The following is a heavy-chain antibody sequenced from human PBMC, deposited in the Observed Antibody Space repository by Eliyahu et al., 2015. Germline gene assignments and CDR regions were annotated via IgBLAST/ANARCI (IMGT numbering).Heavy chain of an antibody. Sequence: EVQLLESGGGLVQPGGSLRLSCAASGFTFSSYVMSWVRQAPGKGLGWVSGISGSGGSTHYADSVKGRFTISRDNSKNTLYLQMNSLRAEDTAVYYCAKDGTTVTTSNYWGQGTLVTVSS. CDR2: ISGSGGST. CDR3: AKDGTTVTTSNY. CDR1: GFTFSSYV. J-gene: IGHJ4*02. D-gene: IGHD4-17*01. V-gene: IGHV3-23*01.